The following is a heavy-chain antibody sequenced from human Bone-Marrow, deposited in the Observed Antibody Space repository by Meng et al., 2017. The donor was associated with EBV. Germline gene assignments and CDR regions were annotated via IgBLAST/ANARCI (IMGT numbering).Heavy chain of an antibody. V-gene: IGHV3-23*01. Sequence: EVQLLESGGGWVQPGGSLRLVCAAAGFTFSSYAMSWVRQAPGKGLEWVSAISGSGGSTYYADSVKGRFTISRDNSKNTLYLQMNSLRAEDTAVYYCAKDTVTYYYDSSGYYPDYWGQGTLVTVSS. J-gene: IGHJ4*02. CDR3: AKDTVTYYYDSSGYYPDY. D-gene: IGHD3-22*01. CDR1: GFTFSSYA. CDR2: ISGSGGST.